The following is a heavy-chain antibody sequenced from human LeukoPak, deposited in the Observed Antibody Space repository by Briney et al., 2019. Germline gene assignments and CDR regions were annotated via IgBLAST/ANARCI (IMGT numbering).Heavy chain of an antibody. D-gene: IGHD3-16*01. CDR2: ISGSGGST. Sequence: PGGSLRLSCAAYGFTFSSYALSWVRQAPGKGLEWVSAISGSGGSTYYADSVKGRFTISRDNYKQTLVLQTNSLRAEGTAVYYCAKDRYGGDYYYNGMDGWGQRTTVTVS. V-gene: IGHV3-23*01. CDR1: GFTFSSYA. J-gene: IGHJ6*02. CDR3: AKDRYGGDYYYNGMDG.